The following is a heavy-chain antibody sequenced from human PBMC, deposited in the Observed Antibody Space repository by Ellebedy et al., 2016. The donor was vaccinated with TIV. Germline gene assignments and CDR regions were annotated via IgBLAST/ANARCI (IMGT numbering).Heavy chain of an antibody. J-gene: IGHJ6*02. Sequence: AASVKVSCKASGGTFSSYAISWVRQAPGQGLEWMGGIIPIFGTANYAQKFQGRVTITADESTSTAYMELSSLRSEDTAVYYCARGDYGSGRITAWSGMDVWGQGTTVTVSS. CDR2: IIPIFGTA. CDR1: GGTFSSYA. V-gene: IGHV1-69*13. D-gene: IGHD3-10*01. CDR3: ARGDYGSGRITAWSGMDV.